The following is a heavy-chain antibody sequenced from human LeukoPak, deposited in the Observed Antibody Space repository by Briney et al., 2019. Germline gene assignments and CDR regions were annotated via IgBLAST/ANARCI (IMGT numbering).Heavy chain of an antibody. CDR1: GFTFSSYA. Sequence: GGSVRLSCAASGFTFSSYAMSWVRQAPGKGLEWVSVISGSGGDTYYADSVKGRFTISRDNSKNTLFLQMNSLRAEDTAVYYCAEHPSMPRGPGYWGQGTLVTVSS. CDR3: AEHPSMPRGPGY. V-gene: IGHV3-23*01. CDR2: ISGSGGDT. J-gene: IGHJ4*02. D-gene: IGHD3-10*01.